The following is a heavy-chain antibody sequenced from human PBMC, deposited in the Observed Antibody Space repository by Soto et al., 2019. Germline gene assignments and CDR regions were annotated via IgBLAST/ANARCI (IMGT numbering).Heavy chain of an antibody. Sequence: PSETLSLTCAVSGGSISSGGYSWSWIRQPPGKGLEWIGYIYHSGSTYYNPSLKSRATISLDTSKSQFSLRLTSVTAADTAVYFCARESIVGATRFDPWGHGTLVTVSS. CDR3: ARESIVGATRFDP. V-gene: IGHV4-30-2*01. CDR2: IYHSGST. D-gene: IGHD1-26*01. J-gene: IGHJ5*02. CDR1: GGSISSGGYS.